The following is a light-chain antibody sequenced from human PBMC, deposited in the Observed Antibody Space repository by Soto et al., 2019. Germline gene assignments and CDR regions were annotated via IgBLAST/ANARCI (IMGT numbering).Light chain of an antibody. J-gene: IGLJ3*02. V-gene: IGLV1-44*01. CDR3: STWDDSLHGWV. Sequence: QSVLTQPHSVSGTPGLRVNISCSGGISNIGKDTVNWYQQLPGTAPKLLMFTDDKRPSGVPDRFSGSRSGTSASMAISGLQSDEEAVYFCSTWDDSLHGWVFGGGTKLTVL. CDR1: ISNIGKDT. CDR2: TDD.